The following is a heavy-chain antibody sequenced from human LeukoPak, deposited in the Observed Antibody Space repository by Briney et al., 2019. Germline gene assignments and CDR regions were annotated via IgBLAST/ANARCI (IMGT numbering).Heavy chain of an antibody. J-gene: IGHJ4*02. V-gene: IGHV3-48*01. CDR1: GFTFSAYS. CDR3: ARDQAYSFDY. D-gene: IGHD4-11*01. CDR2: IGSSSSPI. Sequence: GGSLRLSCAASGFTFSAYSMNWVRQAPEKGLEWVSYIGSSSSPIYYADSVKGRFTISRDNAKNSLYLQMDSLRAEDTAVYYCARDQAYSFDYWGQGPLVTVSS.